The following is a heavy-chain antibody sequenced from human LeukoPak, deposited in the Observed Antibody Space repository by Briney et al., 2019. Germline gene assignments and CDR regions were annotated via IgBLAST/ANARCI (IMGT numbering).Heavy chain of an antibody. CDR3: AREDDYGPGYFDL. V-gene: IGHV3-21*01. CDR1: GFTFSSYS. CDR2: ISSSSSYI. J-gene: IGHJ2*01. Sequence: GGSLRLSCAASGFTFSSYSMNWVRQAPGKGLEWFSSISSSSSYIYYAGSVKGRFTPSRDHAKNSLYLQMNSLRAEDTAVYYCAREDDYGPGYFDLWGRGTLVTVSS. D-gene: IGHD4/OR15-4a*01.